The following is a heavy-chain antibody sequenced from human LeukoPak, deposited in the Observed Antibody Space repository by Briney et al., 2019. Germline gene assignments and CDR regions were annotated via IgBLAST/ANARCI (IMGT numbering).Heavy chain of an antibody. V-gene: IGHV3-66*01. D-gene: IGHD6-13*01. CDR2: IYSGGST. CDR1: GFXVSSNY. J-gene: IGHJ4*02. Sequence: GGSLRLSCAASGFXVSSNYISWVRQAPGKGLKWVSVIYSGGSTYYADSVKGRFTISRDNSKNTLYLQMNSLRAEDTAVYYCARDRGSSWYGPIDYWGQGTVVTVSS. CDR3: ARDRGSSWYGPIDY.